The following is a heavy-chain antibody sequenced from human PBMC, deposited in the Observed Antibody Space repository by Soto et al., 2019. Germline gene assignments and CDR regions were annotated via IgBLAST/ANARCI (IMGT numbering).Heavy chain of an antibody. D-gene: IGHD2-15*01. CDR3: ARDQGPYCSGGSCYGFDYYYGMDV. J-gene: IGHJ6*02. Sequence: QVQLVQSGAEVKKPGSSVKVSCKASGGTFSSYTISWVRQAPGQGLEWMGRIIPILGIANYAQKFQGRVTIPAHKATSTAYMELSSLRSEDTAVYYCARDQGPYCSGGSCYGFDYYYGMDVWGQGTTVTVSS. CDR2: IIPILGIA. CDR1: GGTFSSYT. V-gene: IGHV1-69*08.